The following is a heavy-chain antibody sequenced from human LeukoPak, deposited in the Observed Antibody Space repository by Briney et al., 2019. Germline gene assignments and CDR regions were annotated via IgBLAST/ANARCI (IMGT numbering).Heavy chain of an antibody. CDR1: GFTFSHYA. V-gene: IGHV3-23*01. Sequence: PGGSLRLSCAASGFTFSHYAMSWVRQAPGKGLEWVSAISGAGGSTYYADSVKGRFTISRDNSKNTLYLQLNSLRAEDTAVYYCARDRRGFYAFDIWGQGTMVTVSS. CDR3: ARDRRGFYAFDI. CDR2: ISGAGGST. D-gene: IGHD5-12*01. J-gene: IGHJ3*02.